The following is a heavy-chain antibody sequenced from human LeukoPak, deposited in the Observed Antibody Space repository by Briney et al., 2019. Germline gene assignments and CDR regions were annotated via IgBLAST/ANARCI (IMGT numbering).Heavy chain of an antibody. CDR1: GGTFSSYA. CDR3: AREVPNWFDP. Sequence: GSSVKVSCKASGGTFSSYAISWLRQAPGQGLEWMGGIIPIFGTANYAQKFQGRVTITTDESTSTAYMELSSLRSEDTAVYYCAREVPNWFDPWGQGTLVTVSS. V-gene: IGHV1-69*05. CDR2: IIPIFGTA. J-gene: IGHJ5*02.